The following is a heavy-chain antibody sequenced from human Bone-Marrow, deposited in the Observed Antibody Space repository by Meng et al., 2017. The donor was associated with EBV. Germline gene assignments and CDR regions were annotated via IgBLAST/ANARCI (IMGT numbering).Heavy chain of an antibody. D-gene: IGHD3-3*01. CDR1: GGTFSSYA. CDR2: IIPIFGTA. CDR3: ARGGVYYTLQY. V-gene: IGHV1-69*06. Sequence: QVQLGQSGAEVKKPGFSVKVCCKASGGTFSSYAISWVRQAPGQGLEWMGGIIPIFGTANYSQKLQGRVTMTRDTSTSTVYMELSSLRSEDTAVYSCARGGVYYTLQYWGQGTLVTVSS. J-gene: IGHJ4*02.